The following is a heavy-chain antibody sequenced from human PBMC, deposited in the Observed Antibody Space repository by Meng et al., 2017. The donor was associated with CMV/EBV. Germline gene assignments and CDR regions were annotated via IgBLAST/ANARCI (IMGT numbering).Heavy chain of an antibody. CDR1: GFTFSDYY. CDR2: ISSSGSTI. Sequence: GGSLRLSCAASGFTFSDYYMSWIRQAPGKGLEWVSYISSSGSTIYYADSVKGRFTISRDNAKNSLYLQMNSLRAEDTAVYYCARDSGCSSTSRYVGNYYYYYGMDVWGQGTTVTVSS. CDR3: ARDSGCSSTSRYVGNYYYYYGMDV. J-gene: IGHJ6*02. D-gene: IGHD2-2*01. V-gene: IGHV3-11*04.